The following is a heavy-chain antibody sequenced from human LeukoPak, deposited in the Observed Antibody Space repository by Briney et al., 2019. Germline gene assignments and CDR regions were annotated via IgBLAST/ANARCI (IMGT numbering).Heavy chain of an antibody. CDR3: AKVTIFGVVIIPPFWDY. J-gene: IGHJ4*02. D-gene: IGHD3-3*01. CDR2: ISGSGGST. V-gene: IGHV3-23*01. CDR1: GFTFSSYA. Sequence: GGSLRLSCAASGFTFSSYAMSWVRQAPGKGLEWVSAISGSGGSTYYADSVKGRFTISRDNSKNTLYLQMNSLRAEDTAVYYCAKVTIFGVVIIPPFWDYWGQGTLVTVSS.